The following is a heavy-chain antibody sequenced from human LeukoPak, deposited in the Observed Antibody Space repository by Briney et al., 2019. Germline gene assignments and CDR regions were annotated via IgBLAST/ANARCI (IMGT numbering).Heavy chain of an antibody. Sequence: SETLSLTCAVYGGSFSGYYWSWIRQPPGKGLEWIGEINHSGSTNYNPSLKSRVTISVDTSKNQFSLKLSSVTAADTAVYYCARDIAVVPAAISIEISWFDPWGQGTLVTVSS. CDR3: ARDIAVVPAAISIEISWFDP. J-gene: IGHJ5*02. D-gene: IGHD2-2*01. CDR1: GGSFSGYY. CDR2: INHSGST. V-gene: IGHV4-34*01.